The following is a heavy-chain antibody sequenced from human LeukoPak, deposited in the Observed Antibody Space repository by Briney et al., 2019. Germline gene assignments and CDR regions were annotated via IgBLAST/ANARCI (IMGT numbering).Heavy chain of an antibody. CDR3: ARANFLYCSSSTCLFDY. J-gene: IGHJ4*02. CDR1: GYTVTDYY. Sequence: ASVKVSCKASGYTVTDYYMHWVRQAPGQGFEWMGWINPNDGDTNYAQKFQGRVTMTRDTSISTAHMEVSRLRSDDTAVYYCARANFLYCSSSTCLFDYWGQGTLVTVSS. D-gene: IGHD2-2*01. CDR2: INPNDGDT. V-gene: IGHV1-2*02.